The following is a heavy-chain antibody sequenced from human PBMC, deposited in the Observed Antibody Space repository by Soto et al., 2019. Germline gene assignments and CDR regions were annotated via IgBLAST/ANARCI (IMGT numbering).Heavy chain of an antibody. CDR3: ARGGQRGDDILTGMFDY. J-gene: IGHJ4*02. CDR1: GFTFSNYE. CDR2: ISSNGDTI. D-gene: IGHD3-9*01. V-gene: IGHV3-48*03. Sequence: GGSLRLSCAASGFTFSNYEMTWVRQAPGTGQEWVSYISSNGDTIYHADSVKGRFTISRDNAKNSLYLQMNSLRAEDTAVYYCARGGQRGDDILTGMFDYWGQGTLVTVSS.